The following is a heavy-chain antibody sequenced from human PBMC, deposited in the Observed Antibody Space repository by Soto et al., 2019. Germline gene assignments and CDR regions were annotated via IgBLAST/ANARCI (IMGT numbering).Heavy chain of an antibody. J-gene: IGHJ6*02. CDR2: IGYDGSNK. D-gene: IGHD3-10*01. V-gene: IGHV3-30-3*01. CDR3: ARDPVNYYGSWTYGMDV. Sequence: QVQLVGSGGGVVQPGRSLRLSCAASGLTLSRFAMHWVRQAPGKGLEWVAVIGYDGSNKDYADSVKGRFTISRDNSKNTLYLQMNSLRPEDTAVYYCARDPVNYYGSWTYGMDVWGQGTTLTVSS. CDR1: GLTLSRFA.